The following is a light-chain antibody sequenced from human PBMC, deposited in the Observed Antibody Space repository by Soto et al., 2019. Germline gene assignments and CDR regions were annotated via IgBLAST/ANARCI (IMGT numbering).Light chain of an antibody. CDR1: SSDVGGYNY. CDR2: EVS. V-gene: IGLV2-8*01. Sequence: QSALTQPPSASGSPGQSVTISCTGTSSDVGGYNYVYWYQQHPGKAPKLMIYEVSERPSGVPDRFSGSKSGNTASLTVSGLQSEDEADYYCSSYAGSNNFVLFGGGTKLTVL. J-gene: IGLJ2*01. CDR3: SSYAGSNNFVL.